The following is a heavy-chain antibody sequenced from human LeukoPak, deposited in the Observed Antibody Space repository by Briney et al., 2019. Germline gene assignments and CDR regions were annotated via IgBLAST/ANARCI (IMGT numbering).Heavy chain of an antibody. CDR2: INHSGST. CDR3: ARVWFPRYCSGGSCYSRWFDP. D-gene: IGHD2-15*01. J-gene: IGHJ5*02. CDR1: GGSFSANY. Sequence: PSETLSLTCAVSGGSFSANYWSWIRQPPGEGPEWIGEINHSGSTNYNPSLKSRVTISVDTSKNQFSLKLSSVTAADTAVYYCARVWFPRYCSGGSCYSRWFDPWGQGTLVTVSS. V-gene: IGHV4-34*01.